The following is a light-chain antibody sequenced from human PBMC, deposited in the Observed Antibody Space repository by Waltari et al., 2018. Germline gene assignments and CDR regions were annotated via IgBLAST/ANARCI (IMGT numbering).Light chain of an antibody. J-gene: IGKJ4*01. Sequence: EIVLTQSPATLSLSPGERATLSCRASQSVSSYLAWYQQKPGQAPRLLIYDASNRATGIPARFSGSGSGTDFRLTISSLEPEDFAVYYCQQRSNWPPGLTFGGGTKVEIK. CDR2: DAS. CDR3: QQRSNWPPGLT. CDR1: QSVSSY. V-gene: IGKV3-11*01.